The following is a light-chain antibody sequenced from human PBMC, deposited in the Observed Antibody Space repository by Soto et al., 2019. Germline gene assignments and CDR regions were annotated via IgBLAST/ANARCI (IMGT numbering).Light chain of an antibody. CDR3: LQFTAWPLT. CDR2: FAS. CDR1: QTDYNN. J-gene: IGKJ4*01. V-gene: IGKV3-15*01. Sequence: IVMTQSPATLSVSPGEKATLSCRASQTDYNNLAWYQQKPGQAPRLLVYFASTRATGVPARFSGSGSGTEFSLTISSLQSEDFALYYCLQFTAWPLTFGGGTKVETK.